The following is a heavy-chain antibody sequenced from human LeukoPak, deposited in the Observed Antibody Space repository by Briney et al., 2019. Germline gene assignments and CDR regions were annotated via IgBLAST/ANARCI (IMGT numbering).Heavy chain of an antibody. D-gene: IGHD2-2*02. CDR1: GFTFSSYS. V-gene: IGHV3-21*01. CDR2: ISSSSSYI. Sequence: GGSLRLSCAASGFTFSSYSMNWVRQAPGKGLEWVSSISSSSSYIYYADSVKGRFTISRDNAKNSLYLQMNSLRAEDTAVYYCAREAPTIVVVPAATPDYWGQGTLVTVSS. J-gene: IGHJ4*02. CDR3: AREAPTIVVVPAATPDY.